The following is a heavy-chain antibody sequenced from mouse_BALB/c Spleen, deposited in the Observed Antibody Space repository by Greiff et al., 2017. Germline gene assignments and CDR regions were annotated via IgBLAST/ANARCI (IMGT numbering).Heavy chain of an antibody. CDR2: ISSGSSTI. Sequence: EVQLQESGGGLVQPGGSRKLSCAASGFTFSSFGMHWVRQAPEKGLEWVAYISSGSSTIYYADTVKGRFTISRDNPKNTLFLQMTSLRSEDTAMYYCASRYDYWGQGTLVTVSA. V-gene: IGHV5-17*02. J-gene: IGHJ3*01. D-gene: IGHD2-14*01. CDR3: ASRYDY. CDR1: GFTFSSFG.